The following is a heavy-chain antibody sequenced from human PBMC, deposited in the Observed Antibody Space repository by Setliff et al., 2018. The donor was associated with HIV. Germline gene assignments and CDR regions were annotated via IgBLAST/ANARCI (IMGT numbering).Heavy chain of an antibody. J-gene: IGHJ4*02. CDR2: IRSKVDGGAA. CDR3: TTESVFLDYFFDY. Sequence: GGSLRLSCAASGFTFSNAWMNWVRQAPGKGLEWVGRIRSKVDGGAADYAAPVKGRFTISRDDSKNTLYLQMSSLKTEDTAVYYCTTESVFLDYFFDYWGQGTLVTV. CDR1: GFTFSNAW. V-gene: IGHV3-15*05. D-gene: IGHD3-9*01.